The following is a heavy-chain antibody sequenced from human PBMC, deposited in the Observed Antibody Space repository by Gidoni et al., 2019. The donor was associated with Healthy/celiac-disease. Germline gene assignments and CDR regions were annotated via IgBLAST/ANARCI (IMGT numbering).Heavy chain of an antibody. J-gene: IGHJ6*02. CDR3: ARDQRYCSGGSCYSEENYYYYYGMDV. D-gene: IGHD2-15*01. V-gene: IGHV3-33*01. CDR1: GFTFSSSG. Sequence: QVQLVESGGGVVQPGRSLRHYCAASGFTFSSSGMPWVRRARGKVLEWVAVIWYDGSNKYYADSVKGRFTISRDNSQNTLYLQMNSLRAEDTAVYYCARDQRYCSGGSCYSEENYYYYYGMDVWGQGTTVTVSS. CDR2: IWYDGSNK.